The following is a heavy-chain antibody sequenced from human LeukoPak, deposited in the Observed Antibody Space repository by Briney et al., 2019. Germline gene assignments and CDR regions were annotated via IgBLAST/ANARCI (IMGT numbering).Heavy chain of an antibody. J-gene: IGHJ6*02. Sequence: GGSLILSCAASGFTFSSYGMHWVRQAPGKGLEWVAVIWYDGSNKYYADSVKGRFTISRDNSKNTLYLQMNSLRAEDTAVYYCARVDGDPLYYYYGMDVWGQGTTVTVSS. CDR1: GFTFSSYG. D-gene: IGHD4-17*01. V-gene: IGHV3-33*01. CDR3: ARVDGDPLYYYYGMDV. CDR2: IWYDGSNK.